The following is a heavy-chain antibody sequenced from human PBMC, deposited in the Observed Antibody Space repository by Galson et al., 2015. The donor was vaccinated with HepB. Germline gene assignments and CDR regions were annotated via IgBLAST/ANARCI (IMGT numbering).Heavy chain of an antibody. CDR1: GFTFSSYA. J-gene: IGHJ4*02. V-gene: IGHV3-23*01. CDR2: ISGSGGST. D-gene: IGHD5-18*01. Sequence: SLRLSCAASGFTFSSYAMSWVRQAPGKGLEWVSAISGSGGSTYYADSVKGRFTIPRDNSKNTLYLQMNSLRAEDTAVYYCAKSRGSGYSYGSRYYFDYWGQGTLVTVSS. CDR3: AKSRGSGYSYGSRYYFDY.